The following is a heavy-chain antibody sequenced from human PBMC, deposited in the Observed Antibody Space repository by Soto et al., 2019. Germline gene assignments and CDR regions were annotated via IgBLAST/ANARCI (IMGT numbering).Heavy chain of an antibody. V-gene: IGHV3-23*01. D-gene: IGHD6-6*01. CDR3: AKDAYSSSSAYFFDY. Sequence: GGSLRLSCAASGFTFTNYAMSWVRQAPGKGPEWVSVISGRGDNTYYADSVKGRFTISRDNSKNTLSLQMNSLRAEDTAIYYCAKDAYSSSSAYFFDYWGQGILVTVSS. CDR2: ISGRGDNT. CDR1: GFTFTNYA. J-gene: IGHJ4*02.